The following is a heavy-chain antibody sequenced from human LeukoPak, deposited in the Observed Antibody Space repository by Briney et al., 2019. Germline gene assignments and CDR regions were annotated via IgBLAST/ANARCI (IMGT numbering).Heavy chain of an antibody. D-gene: IGHD3-22*01. CDR2: MNPNSGNT. J-gene: IGHJ3*02. CDR3: ARGGHYYDSSGYEAAFDI. CDR1: GYTFTSYD. V-gene: IGHV1-8*01. Sequence: ASVKVSCKASGYTFTSYDINWVRQATGQGLEWMGWMNPNSGNTGYAQKFQGRVTMTRNTSISTAYMELSSLGSEDTAVYYCARGGHYYDSSGYEAAFDIWGQGTMVTVSS.